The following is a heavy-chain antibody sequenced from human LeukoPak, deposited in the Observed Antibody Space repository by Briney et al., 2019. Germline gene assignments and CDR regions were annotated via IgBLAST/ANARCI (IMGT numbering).Heavy chain of an antibody. D-gene: IGHD4-17*01. Sequence: TGGSLRLSCAASGFTFSSYWMSWVRQAPGKGLEWVSAISGSGGSTYYADSVKGRFTISRDNSKNTLYLQMNSLRAEDTAVYYCAKGYGDFDYYYYGMDVWGQGTTVTVSS. CDR1: GFTFSSYW. CDR3: AKGYGDFDYYYYGMDV. CDR2: ISGSGGST. V-gene: IGHV3-23*01. J-gene: IGHJ6*02.